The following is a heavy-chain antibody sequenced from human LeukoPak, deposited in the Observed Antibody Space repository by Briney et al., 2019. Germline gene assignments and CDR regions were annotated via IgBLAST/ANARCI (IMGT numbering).Heavy chain of an antibody. V-gene: IGHV1-69*05. CDR3: ARVRLRQLWGFDY. CDR1: AGTFSSYA. Sequence: SVKVSCKASAGTFSSYAISWVRQAPGQGLEWMGRIIPIFGTANYAQKFQGRVTITTDESTSTAYIELSSLRSEDTAVYYCARVRLRQLWGFDYWGQGTLVTVSS. J-gene: IGHJ4*02. D-gene: IGHD5-18*01. CDR2: IIPIFGTA.